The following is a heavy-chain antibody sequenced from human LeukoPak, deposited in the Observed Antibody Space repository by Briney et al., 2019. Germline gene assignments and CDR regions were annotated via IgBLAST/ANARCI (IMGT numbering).Heavy chain of an antibody. Sequence: SETLSLTCAVSGYSISSGYYWGWLRQPPGKGLEWIGSIYHSGSTYYNPSLKSRVTISVDTSKNQFSLKLSSVTAADTAVYYCARLAYVVAQYYFDYWGQGTLVTVSS. CDR1: GYSISSGYY. D-gene: IGHD5-12*01. CDR2: IYHSGST. V-gene: IGHV4-38-2*01. J-gene: IGHJ4*02. CDR3: ARLAYVVAQYYFDY.